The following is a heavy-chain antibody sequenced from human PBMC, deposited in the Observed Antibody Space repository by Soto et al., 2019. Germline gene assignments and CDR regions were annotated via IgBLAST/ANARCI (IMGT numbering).Heavy chain of an antibody. V-gene: IGHV1-24*01. J-gene: IGHJ6*02. CDR3: ATGVSVEVATITANYYYGMDV. CDR2: FDPEDGET. D-gene: IGHD5-12*01. CDR1: GYTLTELS. Sequence: ASVKVSCTVSGYTLTELSMQWVRQAPGKGLEWMGGFDPEDGETIYAQKFQGRVTMTEDTSTDTAYMELSSLRSEDTAVYYCATGVSVEVATITANYYYGMDVWGQGTTVTVSS.